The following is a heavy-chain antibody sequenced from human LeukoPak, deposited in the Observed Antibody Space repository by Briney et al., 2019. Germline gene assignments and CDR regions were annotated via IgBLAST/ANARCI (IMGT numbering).Heavy chain of an antibody. Sequence: SVKVSCKASGGTFSSYAISWVRQAPGQGLEWMGRIIPILGIANYAQKFQGRVTITADKSTSTAYMELSGLRSEDTAVYYCAREFGQPGGPPVYYYGSGNPFDYWGQGTLVTVSS. CDR3: AREFGQPGGPPVYYYGSGNPFDY. J-gene: IGHJ4*02. CDR1: GGTFSSYA. V-gene: IGHV1-69*04. CDR2: IIPILGIA. D-gene: IGHD3-10*01.